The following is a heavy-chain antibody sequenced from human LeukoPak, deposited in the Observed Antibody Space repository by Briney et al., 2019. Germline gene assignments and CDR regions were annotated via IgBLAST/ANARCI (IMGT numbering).Heavy chain of an antibody. V-gene: IGHV1-18*01. D-gene: IGHD6-19*01. CDR2: ISAYNGNT. Sequence: ASVKVSCKASGYTFTSYGISWVRQAPGQGLEWMGWISAYNGNTNYAQRLQGRVTMTTDTSTRTVYMEVSSLKPEDTAVYYCARQGAYSSAIGMGYWGQGTLVTVSS. J-gene: IGHJ4*02. CDR3: ARQGAYSSAIGMGY. CDR1: GYTFTSYG.